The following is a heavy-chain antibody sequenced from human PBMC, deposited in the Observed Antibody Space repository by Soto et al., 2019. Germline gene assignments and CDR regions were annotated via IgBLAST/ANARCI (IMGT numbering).Heavy chain of an antibody. CDR1: GFTFSGYA. CDR3: AKNLVQVWPFDY. D-gene: IGHD5-18*01. CDR2: ISGSGITT. Sequence: GGSLRLSCSASGFTFSGYAMSWVRQAPGKGLEWVSAISGSGITTYYADSGRGRFTISRDNSKNTLYLQMNSLRAEDTAVYYCAKNLVQVWPFDYWGQGTLVTVSS. V-gene: IGHV3-23*01. J-gene: IGHJ4*02.